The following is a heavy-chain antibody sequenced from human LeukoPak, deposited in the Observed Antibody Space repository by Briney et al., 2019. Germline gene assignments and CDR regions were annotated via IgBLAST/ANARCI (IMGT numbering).Heavy chain of an antibody. D-gene: IGHD6-13*01. CDR1: GFAFSSHG. CDR2: ISYDGTNE. Sequence: PGRSLGLSCAASGFAFSSHGMHWVRQAPGKGLEWVAFISYDGTNEYYADSVKGRFTISRDNPRNTLSLQMNSLRAEDTAVYYCAKEGGSSSWHFDFWGQGTLATVSS. CDR3: AKEGGSSSWHFDF. V-gene: IGHV3-30*18. J-gene: IGHJ4*02.